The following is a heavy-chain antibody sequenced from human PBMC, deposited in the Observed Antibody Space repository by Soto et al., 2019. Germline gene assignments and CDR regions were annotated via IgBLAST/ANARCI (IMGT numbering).Heavy chain of an antibody. Sequence: ASVKVSCKASGGTFSSYAISWVRQAPGQGLEWMGGIIPIFGTANYAQKFQGRVTITADESTSTAYMELSSLRSEDTAVYYCARAREGGYDSSGYSTFDYWGQGTLVTVSS. J-gene: IGHJ4*02. V-gene: IGHV1-69*13. D-gene: IGHD3-22*01. CDR3: ARAREGGYDSSGYSTFDY. CDR2: IIPIFGTA. CDR1: GGTFSSYA.